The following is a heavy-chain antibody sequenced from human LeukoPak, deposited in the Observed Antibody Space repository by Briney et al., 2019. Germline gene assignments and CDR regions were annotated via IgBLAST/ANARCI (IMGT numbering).Heavy chain of an antibody. CDR3: ARAYDFWSGYYFDY. D-gene: IGHD3-3*01. CDR2: TYYSGST. Sequence: SETLSLTCTVSGGSISSYYSSWIRQPPGKGLEWLGYTYYSGSTNNNPSLKSRVTISVDTSKNQFSLKLSSVTAADTAVYYCARAYDFWSGYYFDYWGQGTLVTVSS. CDR1: GGSISSYY. V-gene: IGHV4-59*01. J-gene: IGHJ4*02.